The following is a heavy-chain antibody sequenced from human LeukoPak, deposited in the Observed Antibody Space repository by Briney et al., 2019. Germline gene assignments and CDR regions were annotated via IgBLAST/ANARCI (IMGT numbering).Heavy chain of an antibody. CDR1: GGSISSYY. V-gene: IGHV4-59*01. J-gene: IGHJ1*01. CDR3: ARGGWYPESFQH. Sequence: SETLSLTCTVSGGSISSYYWNWIRQPPGKGLEWIGYIYYSGSTNYNPSLKSRVTISVDTSKNQSSLKLSSVTAADTAVYYCARGGWYPESFQHWGEGALVTVSS. CDR2: IYYSGST. D-gene: IGHD6-19*01.